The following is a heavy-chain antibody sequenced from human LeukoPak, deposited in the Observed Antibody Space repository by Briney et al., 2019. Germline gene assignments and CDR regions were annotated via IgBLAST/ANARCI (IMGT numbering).Heavy chain of an antibody. CDR3: ARGEPMDPGYFDY. CDR1: GGSFSGYY. V-gene: IGHV4-34*01. D-gene: IGHD3-10*01. Sequence: SETLSLTCAVYGGSFSGYYWSWIRQPPGKGPEWIGEINHSGSTNYNPSLKSRVTISVDTSKNQFSLKLSSVTAADTAVYYCARGEPMDPGYFDYWGQGTLVTVSS. CDR2: INHSGST. J-gene: IGHJ4*02.